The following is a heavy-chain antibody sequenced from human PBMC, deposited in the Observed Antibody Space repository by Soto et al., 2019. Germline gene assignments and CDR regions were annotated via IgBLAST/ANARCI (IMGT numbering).Heavy chain of an antibody. J-gene: IGHJ4*02. CDR1: GFTLSSYA. Sequence: PGGSLSLSCAASGFTLSSYAMSWVRQAPGKGLEWVSAISGSGSSTYYADSVKGRFTISRDNAKNTLYLQMNSLRAEETAVYYCAKSLRQWLVHGFDYWGQGTLVTVSS. V-gene: IGHV3-23*01. CDR2: ISGSGSST. CDR3: AKSLRQWLVHGFDY. D-gene: IGHD6-19*01.